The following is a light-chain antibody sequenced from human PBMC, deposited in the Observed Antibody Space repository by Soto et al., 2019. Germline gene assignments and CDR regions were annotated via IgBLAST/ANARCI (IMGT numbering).Light chain of an antibody. CDR3: QQYSSLWT. Sequence: EIVMTQSPATLSVSPGERVTLSCRASQSVSSNLAWYQQKPGQAPRLLIYGASSRATGIPDRFSGSGSGTDFTLSISRLEPEDFAVYYCQQYSSLWTFGQGTKVDI. V-gene: IGKV3D-15*01. J-gene: IGKJ1*01. CDR1: QSVSSN. CDR2: GAS.